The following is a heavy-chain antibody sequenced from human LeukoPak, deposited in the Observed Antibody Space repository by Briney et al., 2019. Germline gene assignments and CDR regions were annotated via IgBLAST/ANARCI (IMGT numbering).Heavy chain of an antibody. D-gene: IGHD6-19*01. CDR1: GYTFTDYY. V-gene: IGHV1-18*04. CDR3: ARDGKYSSGHYFDY. J-gene: IGHJ4*02. CDR2: ISAYNGDT. Sequence: ASVKVSCKASGYTFTDYYIQWVRQAPGQGLEWMGWISAYNGDTNYAQNLQDRVTVTTDASTRTAYMELRSLRSDDTAVYYCARDGKYSSGHYFDYWGQGTLVTVSS.